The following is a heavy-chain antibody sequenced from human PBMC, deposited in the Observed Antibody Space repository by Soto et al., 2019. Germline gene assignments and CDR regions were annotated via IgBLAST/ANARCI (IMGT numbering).Heavy chain of an antibody. J-gene: IGHJ6*02. D-gene: IGHD4-17*01. CDR2: IHYSGSV. Sequence: QVQLQESVPGLVRPSQTLSLTCTVSGGSISSDHYHWTWIRQTPGKGMEWIGYIHYSGSVYYTPSLQSRVTMSVDTSKNLFSLKLSSVTAADTAVYFCVREDDGGDRDYYGLDVWGQGTTVTVSS. CDR1: GGSISSDHYH. V-gene: IGHV4-30-4*01. CDR3: VREDDGGDRDYYGLDV.